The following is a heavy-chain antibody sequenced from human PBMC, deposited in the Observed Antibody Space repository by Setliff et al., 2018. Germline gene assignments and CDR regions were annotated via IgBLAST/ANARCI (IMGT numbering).Heavy chain of an antibody. CDR1: GFTFSSYS. CDR2: ISSSSSTI. V-gene: IGHV3-48*01. Sequence: GGSLRLSCAASGFTFSSYSINWVRQAPGKGLEWVSYISSSSSTIYYADSVKGRFTITRDMSTSTAYMELSSLRSEDTAVYYCAADDYWGQGTLVTVSS. CDR3: AADDY. J-gene: IGHJ4*02.